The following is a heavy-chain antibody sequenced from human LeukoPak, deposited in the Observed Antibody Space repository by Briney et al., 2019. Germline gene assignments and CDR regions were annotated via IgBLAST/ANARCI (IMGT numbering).Heavy chain of an antibody. Sequence: PGGSLRLSCAASGFPFGLYVMSWVRQAPGKGLEWVANIKQDGSQRHYVDSVKGRFTISRDNAKNSLFLQTNILGAEDTAVYYCATYCSSASCPEYHFDYWGQGTLVTVSS. CDR3: ATYCSSASCPEYHFDY. V-gene: IGHV3-7*01. CDR1: GFPFGLYV. CDR2: IKQDGSQR. J-gene: IGHJ4*02. D-gene: IGHD2-2*01.